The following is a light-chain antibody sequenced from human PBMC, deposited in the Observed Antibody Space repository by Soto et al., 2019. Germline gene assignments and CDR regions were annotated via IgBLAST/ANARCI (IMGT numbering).Light chain of an antibody. Sequence: QSVLTQPASVSGSPGQSISISGTGTNTDVGGHHYVSWYQQHPGKAPKLVIYEVCNRPSNVSARFSGSKRGNTASLTISWRQPEADADYYCLVYGRGGTLMFGGGTKLNVL. CDR3: LVYGRGGTLM. V-gene: IGLV2-14*03. J-gene: IGLJ3*02. CDR1: NTDVGGHHY. CDR2: EVC.